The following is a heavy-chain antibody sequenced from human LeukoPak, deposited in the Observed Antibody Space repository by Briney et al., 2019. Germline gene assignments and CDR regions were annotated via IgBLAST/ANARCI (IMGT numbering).Heavy chain of an antibody. Sequence: GGSLRLSCAASGFPLTDYYMSWIRQAPGKGLEWVSYITSSGDPIYYADSVKGRFTISRDNAKNSLYLQMNSLRAEDTAVYYGARGHYELHYWGQGTRVTVSS. CDR1: GFPLTDYY. CDR3: ARGHYELHY. D-gene: IGHD3-22*01. CDR2: ITSSGDPI. V-gene: IGHV3-11*01. J-gene: IGHJ4*02.